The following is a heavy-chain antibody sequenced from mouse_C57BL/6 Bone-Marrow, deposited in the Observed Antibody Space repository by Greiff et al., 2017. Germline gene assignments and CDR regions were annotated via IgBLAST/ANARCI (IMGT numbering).Heavy chain of an antibody. D-gene: IGHD2-12*01. CDR3: ARGYDWFAY. CDR2: LYPGDGDT. V-gene: IGHV1-82*01. J-gene: IGHJ3*01. Sequence: VQLQQSGPELVKPGASVKISCKASGYAFSSSWMNWVKQRPGKGLEWIGRLYPGDGDTNYNGKFKGKATLTADKSSSTAYMQLSSLTSEDSAVYFCARGYDWFAYWGQGTLVTVSA. CDR1: GYAFSSSW.